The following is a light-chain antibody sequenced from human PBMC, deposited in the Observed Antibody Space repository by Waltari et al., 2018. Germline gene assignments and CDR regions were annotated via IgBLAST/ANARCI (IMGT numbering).Light chain of an antibody. V-gene: IGKV4-1*01. J-gene: IGKJ2*01. CDR2: WAS. Sequence: DFVMTQSPDSLAVSLGEKATVNCKSSQTVLYADNNNYLAWYQQKPGQHPKLLIDWASNRQSGVPDRFIGSGSGTDFTLTISSLQPEDVASYYCQQYFGTPVTFGQGTKLEIK. CDR3: QQYFGTPVT. CDR1: QTVLYADNNNY.